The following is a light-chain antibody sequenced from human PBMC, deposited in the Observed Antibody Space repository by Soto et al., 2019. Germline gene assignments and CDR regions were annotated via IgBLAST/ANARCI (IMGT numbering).Light chain of an antibody. V-gene: IGKV1-39*01. CDR2: AAF. CDR3: QQNDSKLIT. J-gene: IGKJ5*01. CDR1: QSISNH. Sequence: DIQLTQSPSSLSASVEDRVIITCRASQSISNHLDWYQQKPGKPPKLLIYAAFNWESGVPSRFSGSGSGTNFSLTISSVQPEDFASYYCQQNDSKLITFGQGTRLEIK.